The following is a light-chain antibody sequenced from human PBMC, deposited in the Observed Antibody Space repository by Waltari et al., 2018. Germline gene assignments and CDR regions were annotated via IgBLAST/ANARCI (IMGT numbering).Light chain of an antibody. J-gene: IGLJ3*02. CDR3: LLSYSLARLWV. V-gene: IGLV7-46*01. Sequence: QAVVTQEPSLTVSPGGTVTLTCGSSTGPATSGHYAFWFQQKAGQAPRALIYDTSNRSSWTPARFSGSLLGGKAALTLSGAQPEDEAEYHCLLSYSLARLWVFGGGTRLTVL. CDR2: DTS. CDR1: TGPATSGHY.